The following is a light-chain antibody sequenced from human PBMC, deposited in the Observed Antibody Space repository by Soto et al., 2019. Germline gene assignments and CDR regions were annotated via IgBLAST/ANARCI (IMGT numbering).Light chain of an antibody. CDR1: SSDFVNYNY. Sequence: QSALTQPASVSGSPGQSITISCTGTSSDFVNYNYVFWFQQHPGKAPKLMIYDVSNRPSGVSNRFSGSKSGDTASLTISGLQAEDEADYYCASYIMSITYVFGPGTKFTVL. CDR3: ASYIMSITYV. V-gene: IGLV2-14*03. CDR2: DVS. J-gene: IGLJ1*01.